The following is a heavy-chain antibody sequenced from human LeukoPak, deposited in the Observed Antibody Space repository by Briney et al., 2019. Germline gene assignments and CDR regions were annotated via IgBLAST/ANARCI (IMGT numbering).Heavy chain of an antibody. V-gene: IGHV3-21*01. D-gene: IGHD3-22*01. CDR1: GFTFSSYS. J-gene: IGHJ6*02. CDR2: ISSSSSYI. CDR3: ARGIGDSSGLYFIWNYYYGMDV. Sequence: GGSLRLSCAASGFTFSSYSMNWVRQAPGKGLEWVSSISSSSSYIYYADSVKGRFTISRVNAKNSLYLQMNSLRAEDTAVYYCARGIGDSSGLYFIWNYYYGMDVWGQGTTVTVSS.